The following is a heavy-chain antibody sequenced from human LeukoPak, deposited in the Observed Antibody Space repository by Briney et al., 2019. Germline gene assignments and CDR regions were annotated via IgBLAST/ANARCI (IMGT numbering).Heavy chain of an antibody. V-gene: IGHV3-74*01. J-gene: IGHJ4*02. CDR2: IDSDGSST. Sequence: GGSPRLSCAASGFTFSSYSMNWVCQAPGKGLLWVSRIDSDGSSTSYADSVKGRFTISRDNAKNTLYLQMNSLRAEDTAVYYCAREDIRKFDYWGQGTLVTVSS. CDR3: AREDIRKFDY. CDR1: GFTFSSYS.